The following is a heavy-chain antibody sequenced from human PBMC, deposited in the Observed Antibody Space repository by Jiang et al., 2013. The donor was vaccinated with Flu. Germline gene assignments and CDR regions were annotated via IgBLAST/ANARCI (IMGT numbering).Heavy chain of an antibody. V-gene: IGHV1-69*06. Sequence: VQLVESGAEVKKPGSSVKVSCKASGDTFSSYAINWVRQAPGQGLQWMGGIIPIFGTANYAQKFQGRVTITADKSTSTAYMELSSLRSEDTAVYYCAAEYCSSTSCYTWGDYYYGMDVWGQGTTVTVSS. CDR3: AAEYCSSTSCYTWGDYYYGMDV. D-gene: IGHD2-2*02. J-gene: IGHJ6*02. CDR1: GDTFSSYA. CDR2: IIPIFGTA.